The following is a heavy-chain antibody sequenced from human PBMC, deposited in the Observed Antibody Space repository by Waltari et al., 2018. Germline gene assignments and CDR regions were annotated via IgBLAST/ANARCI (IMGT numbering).Heavy chain of an antibody. Sequence: QLQLQESGPGLVKPSETLSLTCTVSGGSISSSSYYWGWIRQPPGKGLEWIGSIYYSGGTYYNPSLKSRVTISVDTSKNQFSLKLSSVTAADTAVYYCASTVYYDSSGWTYYFDYWGQGTLVTVSS. CDR2: IYYSGGT. V-gene: IGHV4-39*01. J-gene: IGHJ4*02. CDR1: GGSISSSSYY. D-gene: IGHD3-22*01. CDR3: ASTVYYDSSGWTYYFDY.